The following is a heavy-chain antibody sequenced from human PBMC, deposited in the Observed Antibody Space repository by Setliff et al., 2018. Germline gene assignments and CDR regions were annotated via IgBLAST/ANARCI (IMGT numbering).Heavy chain of an antibody. CDR1: GFAYNNDW. CDR2: INPDGSEK. Sequence: GGSLRLSCGASGFAYNNDWVSWVRQAPGKGLEWLASINPDGSEKYYVDSVKGRFTISRDNAKNSLSLQMNSLRTEDTAVYYCFGAGTCSYWGQGTQVTVSS. J-gene: IGHJ4*02. CDR3: FGAGTCSY. V-gene: IGHV3-7*01. D-gene: IGHD3-10*01.